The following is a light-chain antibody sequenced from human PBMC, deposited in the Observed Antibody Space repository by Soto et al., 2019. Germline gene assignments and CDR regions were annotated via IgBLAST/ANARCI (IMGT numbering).Light chain of an antibody. V-gene: IGKV3-20*01. CDR2: NSS. CDR3: QQYRDLPQT. Sequence: EILLTQSPGTLSLSPGERATLSCRASQSVRSNYLAWYQQKPGQAPRLLIYNSSTRATGIPDRFSGSGSGTDFTLTISRLEPEDFALYYCQQYRDLPQTFGQGTLVEIK. J-gene: IGKJ1*01. CDR1: QSVRSNY.